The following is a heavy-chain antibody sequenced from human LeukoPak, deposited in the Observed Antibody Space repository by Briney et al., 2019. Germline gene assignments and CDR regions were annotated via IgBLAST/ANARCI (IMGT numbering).Heavy chain of an antibody. J-gene: IGHJ4*02. CDR1: GFTFSSYG. Sequence: PGGSLRPSCAASGFTFSSYGMHWVRQAPGKGLEGVAVISYDGSNKYYADSVKGRFTISRDNSKNTLYLQMNSLRAEDTAVYYCARVSPNTVTTLQYFDYWGQGTLVTVSS. CDR3: ARVSPNTVTTLQYFDY. CDR2: ISYDGSNK. V-gene: IGHV3-30*03. D-gene: IGHD4-17*01.